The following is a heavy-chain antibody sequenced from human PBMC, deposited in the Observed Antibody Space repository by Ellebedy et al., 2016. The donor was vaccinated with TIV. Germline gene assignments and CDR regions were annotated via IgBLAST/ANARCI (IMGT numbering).Heavy chain of an antibody. D-gene: IGHD6-19*01. Sequence: PGGSLRLSCEASGFTFSSYAMNWVRQAPGKGLEWVSFISSTSSYIFYADSVKGRFTISRDNAKNSLYHQMNSLRDEDTAVYYCARDGRIAVAGTSDYWGQGILVTVSS. CDR3: ARDGRIAVAGTSDY. J-gene: IGHJ4*02. CDR1: GFTFSSYA. V-gene: IGHV3-21*01. CDR2: ISSTSSYI.